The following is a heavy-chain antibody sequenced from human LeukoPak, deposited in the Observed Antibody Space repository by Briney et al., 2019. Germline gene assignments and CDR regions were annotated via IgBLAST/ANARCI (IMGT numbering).Heavy chain of an antibody. Sequence: SETLSLTCAVYGGSFSGYYWGWIRQPPGKGLEWIGSIYYSGSTYYNPSLKSRAAISVDTSKNQFSLKLRSVTAADTAVYYCARGGTSSGTIDYWGQGTLVTVSS. V-gene: IGHV4-34*01. J-gene: IGHJ4*02. CDR2: IYYSGST. CDR3: ARGGTSSGTIDY. CDR1: GGSFSGYY. D-gene: IGHD2-2*01.